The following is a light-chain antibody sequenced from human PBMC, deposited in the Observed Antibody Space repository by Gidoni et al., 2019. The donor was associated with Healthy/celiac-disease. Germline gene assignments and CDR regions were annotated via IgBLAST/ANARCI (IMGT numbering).Light chain of an antibody. J-gene: IGKJ2*01. V-gene: IGKV3-11*01. CDR3: QQGSNWPPMYT. CDR1: QSVSSY. Sequence: EIVLTQSPATLSLSPGERATLSCRASQSVSSYLAWYQQRPGQAPRLLIYDASNRATGIPARFSGSGSGTDCTLTISSLEPEDFAVYYCQQGSNWPPMYTLGQGTKLEIK. CDR2: DAS.